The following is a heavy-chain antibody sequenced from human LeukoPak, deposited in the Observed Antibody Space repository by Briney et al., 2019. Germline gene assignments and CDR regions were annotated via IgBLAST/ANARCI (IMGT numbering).Heavy chain of an antibody. CDR1: GYTFTGYY. D-gene: IGHD6-6*01. J-gene: IGHJ4*02. CDR3: AREYSSYLQGTFDY. CDR2: INPNSGGT. V-gene: IGHV1-2*02. Sequence: GASVKVSCKASGYTFTGYYMHWVRQAPGQGLEWMGWINPNSGGTNYAQKFQGRVTMTRDTSISTAYMELSRLRSDDTAVYYCAREYSSYLQGTFDYWGQGTLVTVSS.